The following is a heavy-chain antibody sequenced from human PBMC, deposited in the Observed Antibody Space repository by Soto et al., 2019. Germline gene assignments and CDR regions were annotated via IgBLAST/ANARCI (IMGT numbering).Heavy chain of an antibody. CDR1: GFTFSSYA. CDR3: AILTYYDILTGRPLDAFDI. J-gene: IGHJ3*02. D-gene: IGHD3-9*01. Sequence: GGSLRLSCAASGFTFSSYAMHWVRQAPGKGLEWVAVISYDGSNRYYADSVKGRFTISRDNSKNTLYLQMNSLRAEDTAVYYCAILTYYDILTGRPLDAFDIWGQGTMVTVSS. CDR2: ISYDGSNR. V-gene: IGHV3-30-3*01.